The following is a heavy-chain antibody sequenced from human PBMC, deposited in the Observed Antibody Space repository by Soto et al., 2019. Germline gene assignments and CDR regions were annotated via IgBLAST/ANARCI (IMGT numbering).Heavy chain of an antibody. Sequence: EVQLVESGGDLVQPGGSLRLSCAASGFTFSSYSMNWVRQAPGKGLEWVSYISSSSSTIYYADSVKGRFTISRDNAKNSLYLQMNSLRAEDTAVYYCARQTVNYYYYYMDVWGKGTTVTVSS. V-gene: IGHV3-48*01. J-gene: IGHJ6*03. CDR3: ARQTVNYYYYYMDV. CDR2: ISSSSSTI. CDR1: GFTFSSYS. D-gene: IGHD3-22*01.